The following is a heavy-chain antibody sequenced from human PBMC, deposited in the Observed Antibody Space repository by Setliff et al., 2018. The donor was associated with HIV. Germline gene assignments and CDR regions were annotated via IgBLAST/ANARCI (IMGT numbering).Heavy chain of an antibody. V-gene: IGHV3-7*03. J-gene: IGHJ4*02. D-gene: IGHD1-26*01. CDR2: INEGGSDQ. CDR3: ALLWPFDY. CDR1: GFTFTNRY. Sequence: GGSLRLSCAASGFTFTNRYMSWVRQAPGKGLEWVANINEGGSDQYYVDSVKGRFTISRDNAKNSLYLRMNSLRAEDTAIYYCALLWPFDYWGQGTQVTVSS.